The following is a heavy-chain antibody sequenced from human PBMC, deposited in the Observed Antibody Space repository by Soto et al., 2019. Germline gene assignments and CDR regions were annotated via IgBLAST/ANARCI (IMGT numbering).Heavy chain of an antibody. CDR2: IYPGDSDT. V-gene: IGHV5-51*01. CDR3: AASIFYYGMDV. Sequence: PVESLKISCKGSGYSFTSYWIGWLRQMPVKGLEWIGIIYPGDSDTKYNPSFQGQVTISADKSITTTYLQWSSLKASDTAIYYCAASIFYYGMDVWGQGTTVTVSS. CDR1: GYSFTSYW. J-gene: IGHJ6*02.